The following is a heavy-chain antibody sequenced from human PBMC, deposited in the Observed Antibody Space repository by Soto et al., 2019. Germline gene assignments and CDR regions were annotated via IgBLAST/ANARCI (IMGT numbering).Heavy chain of an antibody. J-gene: IGHJ4*02. D-gene: IGHD3-3*01. CDR3: AREPLIIGHITVLGEASPGVLEY. CDR1: GYNFIDHY. V-gene: IGHV1-2*02. Sequence: QVQLVQSGAEVKKPGTSVKVSCKASGYNFIDHYIHWVRQAPGLGLEWMGWIDPHTGVTNVAARFKYRVIMTSDKSINTVYLDLSGLRSDETALYYCAREPLIIGHITVLGEASPGVLEYWGQGTPVTVSS. CDR2: IDPHTGVT.